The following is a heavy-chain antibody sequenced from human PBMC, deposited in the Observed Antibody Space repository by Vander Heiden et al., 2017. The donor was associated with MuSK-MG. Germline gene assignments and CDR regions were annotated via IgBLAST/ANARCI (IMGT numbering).Heavy chain of an antibody. D-gene: IGHD3-10*01. Sequence: QVQLVESGGGVVQPGRSLRLSCAASGFTFSSYARRWVRQAPGKGLEWVAVISYDGSNKYYADSGKGRFTISRDNSKNTLYLQMNSLRAEDTAVYYCARGDPLWFGELLEGFDYWGQGTLVTVSS. J-gene: IGHJ4*02. CDR2: ISYDGSNK. CDR1: GFTFSSYA. V-gene: IGHV3-30*04. CDR3: ARGDPLWFGELLEGFDY.